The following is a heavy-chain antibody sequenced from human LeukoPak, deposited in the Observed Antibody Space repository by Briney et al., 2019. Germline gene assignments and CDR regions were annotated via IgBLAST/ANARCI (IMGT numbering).Heavy chain of an antibody. J-gene: IGHJ4*02. CDR1: GGSISIGSYY. V-gene: IGHV4-61*02. CDR2: IYTSGGT. D-gene: IGHD6-13*01. Sequence: SETLSLTCTVSGGSISIGSYYWSWIRQPAGKGLEWIGLIYTSGGTNYNPSLKSRVTISVDTSKNQFSLKLSSVTAADTAVYYCARGRYSSSWYVDFWGQGTLVTVSS. CDR3: ARGRYSSSWYVDF.